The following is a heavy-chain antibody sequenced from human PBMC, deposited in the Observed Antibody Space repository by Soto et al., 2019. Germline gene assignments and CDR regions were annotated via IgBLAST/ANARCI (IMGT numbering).Heavy chain of an antibody. CDR3: ARCLTRLDY. D-gene: IGHD7-27*01. Sequence: QVQLVQSGPEVKQPGASVRISCQASGYSFTHFEMHWVRQAPGQRLEWMGWINTGNGDTKYSQKFQGRVTFTRDTSASTAYLDLDGLTSDDTSFYFCARCLTRLDYWGQGTLVTVSS. V-gene: IGHV1-3*04. CDR2: INTGNGDT. J-gene: IGHJ4*02. CDR1: GYSFTHFE.